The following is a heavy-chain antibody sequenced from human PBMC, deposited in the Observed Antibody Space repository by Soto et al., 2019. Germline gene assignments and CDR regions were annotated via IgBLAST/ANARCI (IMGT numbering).Heavy chain of an antibody. D-gene: IGHD1-26*01. J-gene: IGHJ4*02. CDR1: GGSISSGGYY. CDR2: IYYSGDT. V-gene: IGHV4-31*03. Sequence: SETLSLTCTVSGGSISSGGYYWSWIRQHPGQGLEWIGYIYYSGDTYSNPSLKNRITMSVDTSKNQFSLRLTSVTAADTAMYFCERGEWESYYQDSWGQGTLVTSPQ. CDR3: ERGEWESYYQDS.